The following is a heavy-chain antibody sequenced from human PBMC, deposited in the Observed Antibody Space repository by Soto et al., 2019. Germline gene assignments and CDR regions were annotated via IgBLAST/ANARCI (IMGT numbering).Heavy chain of an antibody. CDR1: GFTFSSYA. CDR2: ISYDGSNK. Sequence: QVQLVESGGGVVQPGRSLRLSCAASGFTFSSYAMHWVRQAPGKGLEWVAVISYDGSNKYYADSVKGRFTISRDNSKSRLYRQMYSLRAEDTAVYYCAREISHYDTTSFDYWGQGTLVTVSS. CDR3: AREISHYDTTSFDY. D-gene: IGHD3-22*01. V-gene: IGHV3-30-3*01. J-gene: IGHJ4*02.